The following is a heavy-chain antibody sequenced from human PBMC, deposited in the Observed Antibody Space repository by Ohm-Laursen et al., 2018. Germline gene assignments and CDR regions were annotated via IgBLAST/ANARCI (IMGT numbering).Heavy chain of an antibody. CDR2: ISGSGGST. CDR1: GFSVSSYD. CDR3: ARGRITLGP. Sequence: GSLRLSCAASGFSVSSYDMNWVRQAPGKGLEWVSAISGSGGSTYYADSVKGRFTISRDNSKNTLYLQMNSLRAEDTAVYYCARGRITLGPWGQGTLVTVSS. V-gene: IGHV3-23*01. D-gene: IGHD3-10*01. J-gene: IGHJ5*02.